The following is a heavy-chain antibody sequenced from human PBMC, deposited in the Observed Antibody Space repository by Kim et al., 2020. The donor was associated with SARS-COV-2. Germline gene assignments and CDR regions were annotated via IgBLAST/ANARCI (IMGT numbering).Heavy chain of an antibody. Sequence: GGSLRLSCEASGFTFSSYGMHWGLQAPGKGLEGVAVISYDGSSKYYADSVKGRFTISRDNSKNTLYLQMNSLRAEDTAVYYCAKGPLRYFDWLDNWLDPWGQGTLVTVSS. J-gene: IGHJ5*02. CDR2: ISYDGSSK. D-gene: IGHD3-9*01. CDR1: GFTFSSYG. V-gene: IGHV3-30*18. CDR3: AKGPLRYFDWLDNWLDP.